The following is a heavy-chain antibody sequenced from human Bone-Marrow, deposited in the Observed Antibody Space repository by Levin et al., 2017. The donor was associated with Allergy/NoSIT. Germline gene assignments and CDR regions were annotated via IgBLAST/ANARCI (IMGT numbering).Heavy chain of an antibody. J-gene: IGHJ4*02. D-gene: IGHD3-10*01. CDR1: GSSFTSYW. CDR3: GRGDYGSGIQFDY. CDR2: ISPDDSDT. Sequence: PGGSLRLSCKASGSSFTSYWIGWVRQMPGKGLEWMGIISPDDSDTTYSPSFQGQVTVSVDKSIRTVYLQWSSLKASDTAMYYCGRGDYGSGIQFDYWGQGTLVTVSS. V-gene: IGHV5-51*01.